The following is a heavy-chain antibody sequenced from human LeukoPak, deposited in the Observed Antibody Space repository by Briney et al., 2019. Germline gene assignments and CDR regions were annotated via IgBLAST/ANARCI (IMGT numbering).Heavy chain of an antibody. CDR2: ISAYNGNT. Sequence: APVKVSCKASGYTFTSYGISWVRQAPGQGLEWMGWISAYNGNTNYAQKLQGRVTMTTDTSTSTAYMELRSLRSDDTAVYYCARELRYFDWLPTRGAFDIWGQGTMVTVSS. D-gene: IGHD3-9*01. V-gene: IGHV1-18*01. CDR1: GYTFTSYG. CDR3: ARELRYFDWLPTRGAFDI. J-gene: IGHJ3*02.